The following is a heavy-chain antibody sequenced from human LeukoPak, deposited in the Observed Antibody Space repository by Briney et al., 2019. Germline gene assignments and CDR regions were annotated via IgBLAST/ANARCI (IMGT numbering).Heavy chain of an antibody. Sequence: PGGSLRLSCAASGFTFSSYGMHWVRQAPGKGLEWVAFIRYDGSNKYYADSVKGRFTISRDNSKNTLYLQMNSLRAEDTALYYCAKGAGLYDSSGYSYFDYWGQGTLVTVSS. CDR3: AKGAGLYDSSGYSYFDY. J-gene: IGHJ4*02. CDR2: IRYDGSNK. D-gene: IGHD3-22*01. CDR1: GFTFSSYG. V-gene: IGHV3-30*02.